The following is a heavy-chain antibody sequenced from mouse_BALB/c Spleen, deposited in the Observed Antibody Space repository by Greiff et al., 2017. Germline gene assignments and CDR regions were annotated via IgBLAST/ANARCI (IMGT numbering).Heavy chain of an antibody. CDR1: GFTFNTNA. D-gene: IGHD1-1*01. Sequence: TGGGLVQPKGSLKLSCAASGFTFNTNAMNWVRQAPGKGLEWVARIRSKSNNYATYYADSVKDRFTISRDDSQSMLYLQMNNLKTEDTAMYYCVREDYSWGQGTLVTVSA. V-gene: IGHV10S3*01. CDR3: VREDYS. CDR2: IRSKSNNYAT. J-gene: IGHJ3*01.